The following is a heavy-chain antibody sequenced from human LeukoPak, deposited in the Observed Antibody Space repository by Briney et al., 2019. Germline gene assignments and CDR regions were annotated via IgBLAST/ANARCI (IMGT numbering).Heavy chain of an antibody. J-gene: IGHJ4*02. V-gene: IGHV3-30*03. D-gene: IGHD3-10*01. CDR1: GFTFSSYG. CDR2: ISYDGSNK. CDR3: ARGELLLWFGELAFDY. Sequence: GGSLRLSCAASGFTFSSYGMHWVRQAPGKGLEWVAVISYDGSNKYYADSVKGRFTISRDNSKNTLYLQMNSLRAEDTAVYYCARGELLLWFGELAFDYWGQGTLVTVSS.